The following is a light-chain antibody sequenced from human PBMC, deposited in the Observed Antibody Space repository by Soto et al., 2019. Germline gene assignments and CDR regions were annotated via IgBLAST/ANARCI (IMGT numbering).Light chain of an antibody. V-gene: IGKV3-15*01. CDR1: QSVRNN. Sequence: EIMMTQSPATLSVSPGERATLSCRASQSVRNNLAWYQQRRGQAPRLLIYYASTRATGVPARFSGSGSGTEFTLTISSLQSEDSALYYCQQYNNWPPITVGQGTRLEIK. CDR3: QQYNNWPPIT. CDR2: YAS. J-gene: IGKJ5*01.